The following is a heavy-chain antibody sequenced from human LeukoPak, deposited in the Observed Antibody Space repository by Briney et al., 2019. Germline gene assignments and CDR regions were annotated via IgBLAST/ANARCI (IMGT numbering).Heavy chain of an antibody. Sequence: SETLSLTCTVSGGSISSYYWSWIRQPPGKGLGWIGYIYYSGSTNYNPSLKSRVTISVDTSKNQFSLKLSSVTAADTAVYYCARTTYYYGSGSYYQDYWGQGTLVTVSS. CDR1: GGSISSYY. CDR3: ARTTYYYGSGSYYQDY. V-gene: IGHV4-59*08. CDR2: IYYSGST. J-gene: IGHJ4*02. D-gene: IGHD3-10*01.